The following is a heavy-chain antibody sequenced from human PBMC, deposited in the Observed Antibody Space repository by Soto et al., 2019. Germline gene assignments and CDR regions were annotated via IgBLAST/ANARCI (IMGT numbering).Heavy chain of an antibody. CDR3: TRRQSSSSRGWSGANYYYYGMDV. V-gene: IGHV3-23*01. CDR2: ISGSGGTA. Sequence: GGSLRLSCAASGFTLTTYAMSWVRQAPGKGLEWVSSISGSGGTAYNVDSVKGRFTISRDNSKNTMYLQMNSLRAEDTALYYCTRRQSSSSRGWSGANYYYYGMDVWGQGTTVTVSS. D-gene: IGHD6-6*01. J-gene: IGHJ6*02. CDR1: GFTLTTYA.